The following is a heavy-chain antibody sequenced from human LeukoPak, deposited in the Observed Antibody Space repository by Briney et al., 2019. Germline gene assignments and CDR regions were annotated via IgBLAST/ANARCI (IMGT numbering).Heavy chain of an antibody. Sequence: SETLSLTCAVYGGSFSGYYWSWIRQPPGKGLEWIGEINHSGSTNYNPSLKSRVTISVDTSKNQFSLKLSSVTAADTAVYYCAKASAMIVVVSKHFDYWGQGTLVTVSS. D-gene: IGHD3-22*01. CDR2: INHSGST. CDR3: AKASAMIVVVSKHFDY. CDR1: GGSFSGYY. V-gene: IGHV4-34*01. J-gene: IGHJ4*02.